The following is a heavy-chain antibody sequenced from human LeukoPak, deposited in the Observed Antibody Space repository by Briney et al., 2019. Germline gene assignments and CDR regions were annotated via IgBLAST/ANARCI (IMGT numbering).Heavy chain of an antibody. J-gene: IGHJ6*02. CDR1: DDSINSYY. V-gene: IGHV4-59*01. D-gene: IGHD1-26*01. Sequence: PSETLSLTCSVSDDSINSYYWNWIRRPPGKGLEWIGYIYYNGNTNYSPSLKSRVTLSVDTSKNLFSLKVSSVTAADTAVYYCARGRSNYSGMHVWGQGTTLPVSS. CDR3: ARGRSNYSGMHV. CDR2: IYYNGNT.